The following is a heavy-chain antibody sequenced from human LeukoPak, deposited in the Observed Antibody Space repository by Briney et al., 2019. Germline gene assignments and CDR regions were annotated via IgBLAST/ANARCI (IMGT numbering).Heavy chain of an antibody. J-gene: IGHJ5*02. D-gene: IGHD3-10*01. CDR3: ARHNRVYYGSGRGFDP. CDR2: IKHSGST. CDR1: GGSFSGYY. V-gene: IGHV4-34*01. Sequence: SETLSLTCAVYGGSFSGYYWRWIREPPGKGLEWIGEIKHSGSTNYNPSLKSRVTISVDPSKNQFSLMLSSVTAADTAVYYCARHNRVYYGSGRGFDPWGEGTLVSVS.